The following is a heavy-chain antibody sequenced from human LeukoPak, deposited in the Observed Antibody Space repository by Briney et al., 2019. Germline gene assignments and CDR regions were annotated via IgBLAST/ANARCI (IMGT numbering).Heavy chain of an antibody. CDR3: ARAGFPDAFDI. CDR2: IYYSGST. J-gene: IGHJ3*02. Sequence: SETLSLTCTVSGGSISSYYWSWIRQPPGKGLEWIGYIYYSGSTNYNPSLKSRVTISVDTSKNQFSLKLSSVIAADTAVYYCARAGFPDAFDIWGQGTMVTVSS. CDR1: GGSISSYY. V-gene: IGHV4-59*01. D-gene: IGHD2-21*01.